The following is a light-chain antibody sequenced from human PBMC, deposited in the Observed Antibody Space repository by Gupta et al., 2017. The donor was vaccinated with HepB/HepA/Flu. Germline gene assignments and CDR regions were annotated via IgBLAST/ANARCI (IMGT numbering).Light chain of an antibody. CDR2: EVS. CDR1: TSDVGSYNL. CDR3: CSHVRSYV. Sequence: QSALTQPASVSASPGQSITISCTGTTSDVGSYNLVSWYQQHPGKAPKLMIFEVSKRPSGVSNRFSGSKSGNTASLTISGLQAEDEAYYYCCSHVRSYVFGTGTKVTVL. J-gene: IGLJ1*01. V-gene: IGLV2-23*02.